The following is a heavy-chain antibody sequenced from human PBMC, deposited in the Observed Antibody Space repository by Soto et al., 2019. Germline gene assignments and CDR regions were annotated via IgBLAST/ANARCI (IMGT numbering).Heavy chain of an antibody. V-gene: IGHV1-69*02. J-gene: IGHJ4*02. CDR1: GDTFSFYS. CDR2: VNPILSLS. D-gene: IGHD2-15*01. Sequence: QVQLVQSGAEVKRPGSSVKVSCKASGDTFSFYSINWVRQAPGLGLEWMGRVNPILSLSNYAQRFQGRLTMTADKSTSTAYMVIRSLISADTAFYYCATSFFSGYLAFDSWAPGAQVLVSS. CDR3: ATSFFSGYLAFDS.